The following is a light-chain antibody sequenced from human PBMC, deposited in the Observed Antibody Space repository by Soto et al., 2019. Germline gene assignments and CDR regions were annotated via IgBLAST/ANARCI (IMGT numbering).Light chain of an antibody. CDR1: QSVSSD. CDR2: GAS. J-gene: IGKJ1*01. CDR3: QQYNNWPWT. Sequence: EIMMTQSPATLSVSPGERATLSCRASQSVSSDLAWYQQKPGQAPRFLIYGASTRATGIPARFSGSGSGTEFTLTISSLQSEDSAVYYCQQYNNWPWTFGQGTKVEIK. V-gene: IGKV3-15*01.